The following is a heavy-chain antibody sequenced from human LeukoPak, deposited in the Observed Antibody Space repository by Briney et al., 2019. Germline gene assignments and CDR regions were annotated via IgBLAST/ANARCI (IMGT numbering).Heavy chain of an antibody. CDR3: TTVHYGGAFDI. Sequence: GGSLRLSCAASGVNFSNAWMSWVRQAPGKGLEWVGSIKSKTDGGTTDYAAPVKGRFTISRDDSKNTLYLQVNSLKTEDTAVYYCTTVHYGGAFDIWGQGTMVTVSS. V-gene: IGHV3-15*01. CDR2: IKSKTDGGTT. D-gene: IGHD3-10*01. J-gene: IGHJ3*02. CDR1: GVNFSNAW.